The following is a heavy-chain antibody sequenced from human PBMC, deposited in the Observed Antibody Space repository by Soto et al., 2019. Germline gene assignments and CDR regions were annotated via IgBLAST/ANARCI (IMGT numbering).Heavy chain of an antibody. CDR1: GYSFTSYW. V-gene: IGHV5-51*01. D-gene: IGHD4-4*01. CDR3: VRHVKLTSVTANVGPYYGMDV. CDR2: IYPGDSDT. Sequence: GESLKISCKGSGYSFTSYWIGWVRQMPGKGLEWMGIIYPGDSDTRYSPSFQGQVTISADKSISTAYLQMNSLRAEDTAMYYCVRHVKLTSVTANVGPYYGMDVWGRGTTVTVSS. J-gene: IGHJ6*02.